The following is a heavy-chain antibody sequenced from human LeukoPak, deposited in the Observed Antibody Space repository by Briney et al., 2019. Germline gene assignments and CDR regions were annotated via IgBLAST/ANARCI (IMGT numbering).Heavy chain of an antibody. J-gene: IGHJ6*02. D-gene: IGHD3-10*01. V-gene: IGHV3-73*01. CDR1: GFGFSATA. CDR3: TSRYYYGSRSYQEMDV. CDR2: IKGKPNASAT. Sequence: GGSLRLSCVASGFGFSATAIHWVRQASGKGLEWVGRIKGKPNASATSYGASVQGRFTISRDNSKNTAYLQMSSLKTEDTAVYYCTSRYYYGSRSYQEMDVWGQGTTVTVSS.